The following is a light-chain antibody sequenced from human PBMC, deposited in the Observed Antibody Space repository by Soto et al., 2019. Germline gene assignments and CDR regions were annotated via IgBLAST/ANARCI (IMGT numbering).Light chain of an antibody. CDR2: DAS. CDR3: QQRQYWPPIT. Sequence: VLTQSPATLSLSPGERATLSCRASLNVNSYLAWYQQKPGQAPRLLIYDASNRAAGIPARFSGSGSGTDFTLTISSLEPEDFAIYYCQQRQYWPPITFCQGTRLEI. CDR1: LNVNSY. J-gene: IGKJ5*01. V-gene: IGKV3-11*01.